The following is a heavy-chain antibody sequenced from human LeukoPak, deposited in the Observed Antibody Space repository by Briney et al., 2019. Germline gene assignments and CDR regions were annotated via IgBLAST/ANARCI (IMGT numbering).Heavy chain of an antibody. V-gene: IGHV3-30*03. J-gene: IGHJ4*02. CDR1: GFTFSSYG. CDR2: ISYDGSNK. CDR3: ARVQGGGYRTADY. Sequence: GGSLRLSCAASGFTFSSYGRHWVRQAPAKGLEWVAVISYDGSNKYYADSVKGRFTSSRDNSKNTLFLQMNSLRGEDTAMYYCARVQGGGYRTADYWGQGTLVTVSS. D-gene: IGHD6-19*01.